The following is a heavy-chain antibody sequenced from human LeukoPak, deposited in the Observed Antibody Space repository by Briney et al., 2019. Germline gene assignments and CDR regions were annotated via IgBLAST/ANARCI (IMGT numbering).Heavy chain of an antibody. Sequence: ASVKVSCKASGGPFNTYVLDWVRQAPGHGLEWMGRIIPLFGAPSYAQRFQGNVTISADKSTDTTYMELTRLTSEDTAVYYCTMGPTASLGRPFERWGQGTPVTVSS. V-gene: IGHV1-69*06. CDR1: GGPFNTYV. D-gene: IGHD3-9*01. J-gene: IGHJ4*02. CDR3: TMGPTASLGRPFER. CDR2: IIPLFGAP.